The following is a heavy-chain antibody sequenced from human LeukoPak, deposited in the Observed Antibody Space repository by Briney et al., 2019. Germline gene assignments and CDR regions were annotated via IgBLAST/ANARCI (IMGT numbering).Heavy chain of an antibody. D-gene: IGHD2-2*01. Sequence: ASVKVSCKASGYTFTSYGISWVRQAPGQGLEGMGWSSAYNGNTNYAQKLQGRVTMTTDTSTSTAYMELRSLRSEDTAVYYCARACVVPAARGADAFDIWGQGTMVTVSS. J-gene: IGHJ3*02. CDR1: GYTFTSYG. V-gene: IGHV1-18*01. CDR2: SSAYNGNT. CDR3: ARACVVPAARGADAFDI.